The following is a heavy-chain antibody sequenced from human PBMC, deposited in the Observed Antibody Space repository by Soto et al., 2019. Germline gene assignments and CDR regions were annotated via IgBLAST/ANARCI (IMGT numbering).Heavy chain of an antibody. D-gene: IGHD3-10*01. CDR3: ARDLMVRGVIITWPDYYYYYGMDV. V-gene: IGHV1-18*01. Sequence: ASVKVSCKASGYTFTSYGISWVRQAPGQGLEWMGWISAYNGNTNYAQKLQVRVTMTTDTSTSTAYMELRSLRSDDTAVYYCARDLMVRGVIITWPDYYYYYGMDVWGQGTTVTVS. CDR1: GYTFTSYG. J-gene: IGHJ6*02. CDR2: ISAYNGNT.